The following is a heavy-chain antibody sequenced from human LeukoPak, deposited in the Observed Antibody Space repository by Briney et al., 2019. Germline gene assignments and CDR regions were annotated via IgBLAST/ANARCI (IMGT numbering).Heavy chain of an antibody. Sequence: GGSLRLSCAASGFTFSSYAMSWVRQAPGKGLKWVSAISGSGGSTYYADSVKGRFTISRDNSKNTLYLQVNSLRAEDTAVYYCAKFLLGTMIVVVKPDAFDIWGQGTMVTVSS. CDR1: GFTFSSYA. D-gene: IGHD3-22*01. V-gene: IGHV3-23*01. J-gene: IGHJ3*02. CDR2: ISGSGGST. CDR3: AKFLLGTMIVVVKPDAFDI.